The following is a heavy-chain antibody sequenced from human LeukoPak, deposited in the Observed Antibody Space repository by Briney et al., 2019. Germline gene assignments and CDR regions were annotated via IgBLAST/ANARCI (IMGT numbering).Heavy chain of an antibody. CDR3: ARASANDY. J-gene: IGHJ4*02. V-gene: IGHV3-30*01. CDR2: ISYDGSNK. D-gene: IGHD6-25*01. Sequence: GGSLRLSCAASGFTFSSYAMHWVRQAPGKGLEWVAVISYDGSNKYYADSVKGRFTISRDNSKKTLYLQMNSLRAEDTAVYYCARASANDYWGQGTLVTVSS. CDR1: GFTFSSYA.